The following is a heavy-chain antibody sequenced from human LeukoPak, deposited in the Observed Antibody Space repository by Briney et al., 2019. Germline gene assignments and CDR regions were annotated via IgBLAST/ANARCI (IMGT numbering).Heavy chain of an antibody. CDR1: GFTFSSYS. CDR3: ARVPVWQQLVDY. V-gene: IGHV3-23*01. CDR2: ITVTGDT. J-gene: IGHJ4*02. Sequence: GGSLRLSCAASGFTFSSYSMSWVRQAPGRGLEWVSGITVTGDTYYADSLKGRFTISRDNSRNTLYLQMNSLRADDTAVYYCARVPVWQQLVDYWGQGTLVTVSS. D-gene: IGHD6-13*01.